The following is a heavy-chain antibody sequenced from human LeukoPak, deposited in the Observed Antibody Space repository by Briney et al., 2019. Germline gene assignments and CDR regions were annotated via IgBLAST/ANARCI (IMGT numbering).Heavy chain of an antibody. D-gene: IGHD1-26*01. CDR2: ISGGGGST. V-gene: IGHV3-23*01. CDR1: GFTFSNYW. CDR3: AKGGKWDVTPFDY. J-gene: IGHJ4*02. Sequence: GGSLRLSCAASGFTFSNYWMSWVRQAPGKGLEWVSTISGGGGSTYYADSVKGRFTISRDNSKNTLYLQVNSLRAEDTAVYYCAKGGKWDVTPFDYWGQGTLVTVSS.